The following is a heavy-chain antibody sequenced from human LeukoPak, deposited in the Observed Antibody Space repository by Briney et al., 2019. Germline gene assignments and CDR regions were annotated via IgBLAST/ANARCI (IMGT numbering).Heavy chain of an antibody. V-gene: IGHV3-23*01. CDR1: GFIFKNYA. CDR2: INGGGDST. CDR3: AKGGYCTGVACYIDY. D-gene: IGHD2-8*02. J-gene: IGHJ4*02. Sequence: GGSLRLSCAASGFIFKNYAMNWVRQAPGKGLEWVSGINGGGDSTNYADSVKGRFAISRDTSTNTIYLQMNSLRAEDTAVYYCAKGGYCTGVACYIDYWGQGTLVTVSS.